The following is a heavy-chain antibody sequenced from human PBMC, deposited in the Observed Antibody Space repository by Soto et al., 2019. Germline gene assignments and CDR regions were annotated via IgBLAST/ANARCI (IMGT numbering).Heavy chain of an antibody. J-gene: IGHJ6*02. CDR1: GGSVSSGVFS. Sequence: PSETLSLTCAVSGGSVSSGVFSWDWIRQPPGQGLELIGYISHGGSPHYTPSLRSRVSISVDRSTNVISLNLTSMTPADTAVYFCARGHYYYAMDVWGQGTTVTVSS. CDR2: ISHGGSP. V-gene: IGHV4-30-2*01. CDR3: ARGHYYYAMDV.